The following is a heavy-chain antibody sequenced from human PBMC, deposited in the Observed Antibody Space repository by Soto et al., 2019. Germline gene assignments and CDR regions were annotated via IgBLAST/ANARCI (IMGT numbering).Heavy chain of an antibody. CDR2: ISYDGSNK. CDR1: GFTFSSYA. V-gene: IGHV3-30-3*01. J-gene: IGHJ6*02. D-gene: IGHD2-15*01. CDR3: ARAGCDGGSCYTLVGLRYGMDV. Sequence: QVQLVESGGGVVQPGRSLRLSCAASGFTFSSYAMHWVRQAPGKGLEWVAVISYDGSNKYYADSVKGRFTISRDNSSNTLYVQMNSLRAEDTAVYYCARAGCDGGSCYTLVGLRYGMDVWGQGTTVTVSS.